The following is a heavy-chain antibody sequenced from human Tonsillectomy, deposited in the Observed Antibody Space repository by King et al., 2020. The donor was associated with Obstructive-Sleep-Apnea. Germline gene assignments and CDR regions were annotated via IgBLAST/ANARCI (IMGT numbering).Heavy chain of an antibody. Sequence: VQLVESGGGLVQPGGSLRLSCAASGFTFSSYDMHWVRQATGKGLEWVSAIGPAGDTYYPGSVKGRFTISRENAKNSLYLQMNSLRAGDTAVYYCARVGYDSSGYLYWYFDLWGRGTLVTVSS. V-gene: IGHV3-13*01. D-gene: IGHD3-22*01. CDR3: ARVGYDSSGYLYWYFDL. CDR2: IGPAGDT. CDR1: GFTFSSYD. J-gene: IGHJ2*01.